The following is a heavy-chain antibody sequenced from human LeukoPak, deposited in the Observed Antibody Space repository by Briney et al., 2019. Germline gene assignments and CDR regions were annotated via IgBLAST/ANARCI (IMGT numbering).Heavy chain of an antibody. CDR1: GYTFTSYY. CDR2: INPSGGST. CDR3: ARDYSGWEQSPLIDY. J-gene: IGHJ4*02. Sequence: ASVKVSCKASGYTFTSYYMQWVRQAPGQGLEWMGIINPSGGSTSYAQKFQGRVTMTRDTSISTAYMEVNRLRSDDTAVYYCARDYSGWEQSPLIDYWGQGTLVTVSS. V-gene: IGHV1-46*01. D-gene: IGHD5-12*01.